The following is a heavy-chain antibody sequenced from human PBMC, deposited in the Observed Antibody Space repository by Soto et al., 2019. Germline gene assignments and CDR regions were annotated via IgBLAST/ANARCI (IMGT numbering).Heavy chain of an antibody. Sequence: ASVKVSCKASGYTLTSYGISWVRQAPGQGLEWMGWISAYNGNTNYAQKLQGRVTMTTDTSTSTAYMELRSLRSDDTAVYYCGRGSPPYILPDYWGQGTLVTVSS. V-gene: IGHV1-18*01. CDR2: ISAYNGNT. CDR3: GRGSPPYILPDY. J-gene: IGHJ4*02. D-gene: IGHD3-9*01. CDR1: GYTLTSYG.